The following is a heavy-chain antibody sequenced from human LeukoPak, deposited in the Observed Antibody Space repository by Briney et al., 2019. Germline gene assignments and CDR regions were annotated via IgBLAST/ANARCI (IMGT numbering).Heavy chain of an antibody. CDR2: IYYSGST. CDR1: GGSISSSSYY. CDR3: VRQDVKFGILEWPRGYFDY. D-gene: IGHD3-3*01. Sequence: PSETLSLTCTVSGGSISSSSYYWGWIRQPPGKGLEWIGSIYYSGSTYYNPSLKSRVTISVDTSKNQFSLKLGSVTAADTAVYYCVRQDVKFGILEWPRGYFDYWGQGTLVTVSS. V-gene: IGHV4-39*01. J-gene: IGHJ4*02.